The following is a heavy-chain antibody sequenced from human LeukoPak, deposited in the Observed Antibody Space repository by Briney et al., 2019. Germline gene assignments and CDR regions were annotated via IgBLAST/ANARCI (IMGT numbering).Heavy chain of an antibody. CDR1: GYTFTSYY. CDR3: ARLLPQDAFDI. D-gene: IGHD3-22*01. CDR2: INHRGGRT. V-gene: IGHV1-46*01. Sequence: ALLRVSFKAAGYTFTSYYMHWVRQAPGQGLEWMGIINHRGGRTSYAQKFQGRVTMTRDTSTSTVYKELSSLRSEDTAVYYCARLLPQDAFDIWGQGTMVTVSS. J-gene: IGHJ3*02.